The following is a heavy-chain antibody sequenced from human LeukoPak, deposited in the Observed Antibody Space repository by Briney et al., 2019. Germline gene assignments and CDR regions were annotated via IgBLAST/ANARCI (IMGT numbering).Heavy chain of an antibody. CDR2: IRYDGSNK. D-gene: IGHD6-13*01. CDR1: GFTFSSYG. CDR3: AKPLPGYSSSWGLDY. Sequence: GGSLRLSCAASGFTFSSYGMHWVRQAPGKGLEWVAFIRYDGSNKYYADSVKGRFTISRDNSKNTLYLQMNSLRAEDTAVYYCAKPLPGYSSSWGLDYWGQGTLVTVSS. J-gene: IGHJ4*02. V-gene: IGHV3-30*02.